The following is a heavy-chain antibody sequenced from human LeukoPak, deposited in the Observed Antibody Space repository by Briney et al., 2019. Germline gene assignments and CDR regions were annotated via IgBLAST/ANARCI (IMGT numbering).Heavy chain of an antibody. V-gene: IGHV1-2*02. CDR1: GYTFTGYY. J-gene: IGHJ4*02. CDR3: ARGDLRFLEWLLPFDY. D-gene: IGHD3-3*01. CDR2: INPNSGGT. Sequence: ASVKVSCKASGYTFTGYYMHWVRQAPGQGLEWMVWINPNSGGTNYAQKFQGRVTMTRDTSISTAYMELSRLRSDDTAVYYCARGDLRFLEWLLPFDYWGQGTLVTVSS.